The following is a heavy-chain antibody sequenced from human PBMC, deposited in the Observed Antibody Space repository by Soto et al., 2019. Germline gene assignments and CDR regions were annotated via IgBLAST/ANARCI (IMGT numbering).Heavy chain of an antibody. CDR1: GGTFSSYT. J-gene: IGHJ3*02. CDR2: IIPILGIA. CDR3: ARLGGGDNDAFDI. D-gene: IGHD3-16*01. V-gene: IGHV1-69*02. Sequence: QVQLVQSGAEVKKPGSSVKVSCKASGGTFSSYTISWVRQAPGQGLEWMGRIIPILGIANYAQKFQGRVTXTXDXXTSTAYMELSSLRSEDTAVYYCARLGGGDNDAFDIWGQGTMVTVSS.